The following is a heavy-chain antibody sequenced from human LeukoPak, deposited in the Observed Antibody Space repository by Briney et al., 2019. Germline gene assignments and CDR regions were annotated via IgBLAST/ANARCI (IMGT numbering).Heavy chain of an antibody. J-gene: IGHJ4*02. CDR3: ARVGATHFDY. CDR2: ISYDGSNE. Sequence: GGSLRLSCAASGFTFSTYGMHWVRQAPGKGLEWVAVISYDGSNEYYADSVKGRFTISRDNSKNTLYLQMSSLRAEDTAVYYCARVGATHFDYWGQGTLVTVSS. D-gene: IGHD1-26*01. V-gene: IGHV3-30*03. CDR1: GFTFSTYG.